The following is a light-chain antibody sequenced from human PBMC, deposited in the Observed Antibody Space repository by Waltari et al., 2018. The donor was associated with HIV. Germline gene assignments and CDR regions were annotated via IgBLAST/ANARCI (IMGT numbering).Light chain of an antibody. CDR2: STS. CDR1: QAIKSD. CDR3: LQHNAFPRT. Sequence: DIQMIQSPSSLSASVGDRITITCRASQAIKSDLGWYQQKPGRAPTRLIYSTSTLHTGVPARFRGSGSGRVFALSIDGLLPEDIGSYFCLQHNAFPRTFGQGTKIEI. J-gene: IGKJ1*01. V-gene: IGKV1-17*01.